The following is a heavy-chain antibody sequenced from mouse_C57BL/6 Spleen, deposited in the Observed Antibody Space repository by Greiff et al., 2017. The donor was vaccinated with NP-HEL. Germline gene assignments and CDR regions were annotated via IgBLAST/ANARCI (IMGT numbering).Heavy chain of an antibody. V-gene: IGHV1-4*01. CDR1: GYTFTSYT. CDR2: INPSSGYT. CDR3: ARGIYDGYYVYFDV. D-gene: IGHD2-3*01. J-gene: IGHJ1*03. Sequence: VQLQQSGAELARPGASVKMSCKASGYTFTSYTMHWVKQRPGQGLEWIGYINPSSGYTKYNQKFQDKATLTADKSSSTAYMQLSSLTSEDSAVYYCARGIYDGYYVYFDVWGTGTTVTVSS.